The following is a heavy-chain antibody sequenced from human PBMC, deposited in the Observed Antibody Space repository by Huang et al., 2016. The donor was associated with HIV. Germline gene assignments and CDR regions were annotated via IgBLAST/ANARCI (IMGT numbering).Heavy chain of an antibody. Sequence: QEHLEQSGAEVQKPGASVKVSCKASGYSFSSFGISWVPQAPGQGLEWMGWIRSYNGKANYAQKLQGRITRTTDTATSTAYMELRSLRSDDTAVYYCTKKNVDDFWSESYTGGAFHVWGQGTMVTVSS. CDR1: GYSFSSFG. CDR2: IRSYNGKA. CDR3: TKKNVDDFWSESYTGGAFHV. J-gene: IGHJ3*01. V-gene: IGHV1-18*01. D-gene: IGHD3-3*01.